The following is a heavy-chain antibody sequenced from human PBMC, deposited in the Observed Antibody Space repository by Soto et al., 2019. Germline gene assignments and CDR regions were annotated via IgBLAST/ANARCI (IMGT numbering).Heavy chain of an antibody. Sequence: QVQLVQSGAAVKKPGASVKVSCKASGYTFTNNDVSWVRQATGQGLEWMGWMNPGSGDTGYAQKFQGRVTMTRDISIATAYMELNSLTSEDTAIYYCARMESFGSLNWFDPWGQGPLVTVSS. CDR3: ARMESFGSLNWFDP. CDR1: GYTFTNND. CDR2: MNPGSGDT. J-gene: IGHJ5*02. V-gene: IGHV1-8*02. D-gene: IGHD5-18*01.